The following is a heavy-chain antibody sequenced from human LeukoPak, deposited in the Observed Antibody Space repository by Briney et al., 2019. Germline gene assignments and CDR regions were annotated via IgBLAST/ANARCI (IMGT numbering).Heavy chain of an antibody. J-gene: IGHJ6*04. Sequence: GGSLRLSCAAAGFTFSNYWMHWVRQAPGKGLVWVAAIKTDGSDMQYADSVKGRFAISRDNAKNSLYLQMNSLRAEDTAVYYCAELGITMIGGVWGKGTTVTISS. CDR1: GFTFSNYW. V-gene: IGHV3-74*03. D-gene: IGHD3-10*02. CDR3: AELGITMIGGV. CDR2: IKTDGSDM.